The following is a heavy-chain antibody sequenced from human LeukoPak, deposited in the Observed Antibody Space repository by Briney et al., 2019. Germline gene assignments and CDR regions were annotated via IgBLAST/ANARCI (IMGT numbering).Heavy chain of an antibody. J-gene: IGHJ4*02. CDR3: ARERQLKV. CDR1: GFTFSSYS. Sequence: PGGSLRLSCAASGFTFSSYSMHWVRQAPGKGLEWVSSISSSSSYIYYADSVKGRFTISRDNAKNSVYLQMNGLRDEDTAVYYCARERQLKVWGQGTLVTVSS. D-gene: IGHD2-2*01. V-gene: IGHV3-21*01. CDR2: ISSSSSYI.